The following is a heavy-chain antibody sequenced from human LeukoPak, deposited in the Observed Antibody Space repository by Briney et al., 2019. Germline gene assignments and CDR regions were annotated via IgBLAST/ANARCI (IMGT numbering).Heavy chain of an antibody. CDR1: GGTFSNYV. D-gene: IGHD6-19*01. CDR3: ARLPGYSSGWYFDY. V-gene: IGHV1-2*02. CDR2: INPNSGGT. J-gene: IGHJ4*02. Sequence: ASVKVSCKASGGTFSNYVISWVRQAPGQRLEWMGWINPNSGGTNYAQKFQGRVTMTRDTSISTAYMELSRLRSDDTAVYYCARLPGYSSGWYFDYWGQGTLVTVSS.